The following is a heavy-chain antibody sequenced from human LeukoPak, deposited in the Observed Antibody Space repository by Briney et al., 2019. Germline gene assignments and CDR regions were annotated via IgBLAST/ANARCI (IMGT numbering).Heavy chain of an antibody. CDR2: IYYTGST. Sequence: SETLSLTCTVSGGSVSDYYWSWIRQSPGKGLEWIGYIYYTGSTSYNPSLRSRVTMSADTSKNQFSLKLSSVTAADTAVYYCARQLQDTAMLMDGFQHWGQGTLVTVSS. D-gene: IGHD5-18*01. CDR1: GGSVSDYY. J-gene: IGHJ1*01. V-gene: IGHV4-59*08. CDR3: ARQLQDTAMLMDGFQH.